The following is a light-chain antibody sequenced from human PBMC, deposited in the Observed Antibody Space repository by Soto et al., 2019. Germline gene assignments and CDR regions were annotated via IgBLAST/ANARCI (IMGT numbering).Light chain of an antibody. CDR1: QSVGSN. J-gene: IGKJ1*01. CDR2: GAS. V-gene: IGKV3-15*01. Sequence: EIVMAHSPATLSVYPWEIATLSCRASQSVGSNLAWYQQKPGQAPRLLIYGASTRVTGIPARFSGSGSGTEFTLTISSLQSEDFAVYYCQQDYNWWTFGQGTKVDIK. CDR3: QQDYNWWT.